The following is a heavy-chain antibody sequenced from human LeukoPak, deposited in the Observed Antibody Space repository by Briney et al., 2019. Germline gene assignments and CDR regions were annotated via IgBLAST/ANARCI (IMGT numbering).Heavy chain of an antibody. D-gene: IGHD1-1*01. CDR2: ISGCGGCT. J-gene: IGHJ4*02. V-gene: IGHV3-23*01. Sequence: GGSLTLSCAVSGYTFSSYVVSWVRQAPGKGLERVSVISGCGGCTYHADSVKDRYTTSRDNSKNTLYLQMNSLRAQDTAVYSGAKDQQERPGANVFYWGQGTLVTVSS. CDR1: GYTFSSYV. CDR3: AKDQQERPGANVFY.